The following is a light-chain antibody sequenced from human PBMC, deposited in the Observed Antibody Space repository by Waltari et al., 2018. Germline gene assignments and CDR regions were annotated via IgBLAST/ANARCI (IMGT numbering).Light chain of an antibody. J-gene: IGLJ2*01. CDR2: DVS. CDR3: SSYTSSSTVV. V-gene: IGLV2-14*01. Sequence: QSALTQPVSVSGSPGQSLTISCTGTSSAVGGYNFVSWYQQHPGKAPKLMLYDVSKRPSGVSNRFSGSKSGNTASLTISGLQAEDEADYYCSSYTSSSTVVFGGGTKLTVL. CDR1: SSAVGGYNF.